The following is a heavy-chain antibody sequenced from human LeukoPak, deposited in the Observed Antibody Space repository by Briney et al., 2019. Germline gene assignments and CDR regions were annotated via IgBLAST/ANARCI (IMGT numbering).Heavy chain of an antibody. D-gene: IGHD5-18*01. V-gene: IGHV4-59*08. J-gene: IGHJ4*02. Sequence: SETLSLTCTVSGGSISGYYWSWIRQPPGKGLESIGYIYYSGSTNYNPSLKSRVTISVDTSKNQFSLKLSSVTAADTAVYYCARQLGYSYGNDYWGQGTLVTVSS. CDR3: ARQLGYSYGNDY. CDR2: IYYSGST. CDR1: GGSISGYY.